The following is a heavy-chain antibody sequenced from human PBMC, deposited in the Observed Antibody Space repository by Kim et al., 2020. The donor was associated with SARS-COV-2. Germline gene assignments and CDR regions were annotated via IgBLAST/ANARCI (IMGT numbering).Heavy chain of an antibody. CDR3: ASGAYGDLGGFDY. J-gene: IGHJ4*02. V-gene: IGHV3-23*01. Sequence: YADSVKARFTLSRYNSKNTLYLQMNSLRAEDTAVYYCASGAYGDLGGFDYWGQGTLVTVSS. D-gene: IGHD4-17*01.